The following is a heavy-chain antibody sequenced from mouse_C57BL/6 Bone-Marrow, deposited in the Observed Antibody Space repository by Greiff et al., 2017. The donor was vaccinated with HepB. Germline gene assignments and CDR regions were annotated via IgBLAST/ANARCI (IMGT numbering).Heavy chain of an antibody. CDR3: AKHRYGHYGDYAMDY. J-gene: IGHJ4*01. Sequence: VKLMESGPGLVAPSQSLSITCTVSGFSLTSYGVDWVRQPPGKGLEWLGVIWGGGSTNYNSALMSRLSISKDNSKSQVFVKMNSLQTDDTAMYYCAKHRYGHYGDYAMDYWGQGTSVTVSS. D-gene: IGHD1-1*01. CDR2: IWGGGST. CDR1: GFSLTSYG. V-gene: IGHV2-9*01.